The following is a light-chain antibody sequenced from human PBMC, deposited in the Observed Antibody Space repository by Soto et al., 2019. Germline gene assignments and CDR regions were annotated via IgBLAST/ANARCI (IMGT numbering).Light chain of an antibody. CDR3: QQYNSYSRT. V-gene: IGKV1-5*03. J-gene: IGKJ1*01. Sequence: DIQMTQSPSTLSASVGDRVTMTWRASQSISSWLAWYQQKPGKAPKLLIYKASSLESGVPSRFSGSGSGTEFTLTISSLQPDDFATYYCQQYNSYSRTFGQGTKVDIK. CDR1: QSISSW. CDR2: KAS.